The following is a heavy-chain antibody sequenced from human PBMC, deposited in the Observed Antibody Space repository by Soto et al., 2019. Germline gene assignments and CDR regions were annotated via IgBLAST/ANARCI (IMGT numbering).Heavy chain of an antibody. CDR1: GYTFTNYG. CDR3: ARVQDPEKYYYYYYGMDV. CDR2: ISAYNGNT. Sequence: GASVKVSCKASGYTFTNYGITWVRQAPGQGLEWMGWISAYNGNTHYTQRLQGRVTMTRDTSTSTVYMELSSLRSEDTAVYYCARVQDPEKYYYYYYGMDVWGQGTTVTVSS. D-gene: IGHD2-15*01. J-gene: IGHJ6*02. V-gene: IGHV1-18*01.